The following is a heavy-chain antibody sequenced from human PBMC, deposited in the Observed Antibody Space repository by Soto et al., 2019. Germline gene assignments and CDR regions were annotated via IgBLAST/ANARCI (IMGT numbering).Heavy chain of an antibody. V-gene: IGHV1-24*01. CDR3: ATAYKYYDILTDLYYFDY. CDR2: FDPEDGET. Sequence: ASVKVSCKVSGYTLTELSMHWVRQAPGKGLEWMGGFDPEDGETIYAQKFQGRVTMTEDTSTDTAYMELSSLRSEDTAVYYGATAYKYYDILTDLYYFDYRGQGTLVTVSS. D-gene: IGHD3-9*01. CDR1: GYTLTELS. J-gene: IGHJ4*02.